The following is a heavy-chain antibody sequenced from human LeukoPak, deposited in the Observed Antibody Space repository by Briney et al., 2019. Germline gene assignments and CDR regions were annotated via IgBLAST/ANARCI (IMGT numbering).Heavy chain of an antibody. J-gene: IGHJ6*03. CDR2: IKQGGSEK. CDR3: ARNPPGIVGAPTHYCYYMDV. V-gene: IGHV3-7*01. D-gene: IGHD1-26*01. Sequence: PGGSLRLSCAASGFTFSTYWMSWVRQAPGKGLEWVANIKQGGSEKNYVDSVKGRFTISRDNAKNSLYLQMNSLTAEDAAVYYCARNPPGIVGAPTHYCYYMDVWGRGTTVTISS. CDR1: GFTFSTYW.